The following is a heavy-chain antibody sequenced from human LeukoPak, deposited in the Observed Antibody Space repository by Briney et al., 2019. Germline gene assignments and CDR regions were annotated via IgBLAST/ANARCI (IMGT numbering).Heavy chain of an antibody. V-gene: IGHV1-2*02. CDR3: ARGSSSGVYYYYYYMDV. Sequence: ASVKVCCKASGYTFTGCYMHWVRQAPGQGLEWVGWINSNSGGTNYAQKFQGRVTMTRDTSISTAYMELSRLRSDDTAVYYCARGSSSGVYYYYYYMDVWGKGTTVTVSS. D-gene: IGHD6-13*01. CDR2: INSNSGGT. J-gene: IGHJ6*03. CDR1: GYTFTGCY.